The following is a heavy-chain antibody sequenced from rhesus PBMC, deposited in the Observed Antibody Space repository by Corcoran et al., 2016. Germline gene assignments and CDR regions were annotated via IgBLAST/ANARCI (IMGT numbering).Heavy chain of an antibody. Sequence: QVQLQEAGPGLVKPSATLSLTCAVSGGSLSSHWWGWIRQPPGKGLEWFGKIYGIRGSTDYKPSLRGRSTISRDTAENQLSLKLSSVTAADTAVYYCARVFTVASNYFDYWGQGVLVTVSS. V-gene: IGHV4-160*01. CDR3: ARVFTVASNYFDY. J-gene: IGHJ4*01. CDR1: GGSLSSHW. D-gene: IGHD4-29*01. CDR2: IYGIRGST.